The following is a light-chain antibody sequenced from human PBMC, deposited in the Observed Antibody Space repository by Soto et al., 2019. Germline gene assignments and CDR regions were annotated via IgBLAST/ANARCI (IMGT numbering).Light chain of an antibody. CDR3: QQYNTYPWT. CDR2: DAS. J-gene: IGKJ1*01. V-gene: IGKV1-13*02. CDR1: QGIRND. Sequence: SPSSLSASVGDRVTITCRASQGIRNDLGWYQQKPGKAPKLLIYDASSLESGVPSRFSGSGSGTEFTLTISTLQPDDFATYYCQQYNTYPWTFGQGTKVDIK.